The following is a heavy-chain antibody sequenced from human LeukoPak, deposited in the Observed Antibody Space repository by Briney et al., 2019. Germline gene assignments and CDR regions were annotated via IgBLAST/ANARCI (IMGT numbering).Heavy chain of an antibody. J-gene: IGHJ4*02. V-gene: IGHV3-30*02. CDR2: IHHDGSNK. CDR1: GFTFSSYG. Sequence: GGSLRLSCAASGFTFSSYGMHWVRQAPGKGLDWVAFIHHDGSNKYYADSVRGRFTISRDNSKNTLYLQMNSLRAEDTAVYYCAKDYGGISGTSYYFDYWGQGTLVTVSS. CDR3: AKDYGGISGTSYYFDY. D-gene: IGHD4-23*01.